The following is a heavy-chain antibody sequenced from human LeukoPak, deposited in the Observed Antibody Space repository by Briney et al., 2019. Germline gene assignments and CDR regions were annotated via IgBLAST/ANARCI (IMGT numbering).Heavy chain of an antibody. CDR1: GFTFSGDA. J-gene: IGHJ6*02. CDR3: ARTLRYFRWDVGTKDYYYGMDV. D-gene: IGHD3-9*01. V-gene: IGHV3-23*01. Sequence: GGSLRLSCAASGFTFSGDAMSWVRQALGKGLEWVSSINKSGDGTYYADSVKGRFIISRDNSKNTVYLQMHSLRAEDTAVYFCARTLRYFRWDVGTKDYYYGMDVWGQGTTVTVSS. CDR2: INKSGDGT.